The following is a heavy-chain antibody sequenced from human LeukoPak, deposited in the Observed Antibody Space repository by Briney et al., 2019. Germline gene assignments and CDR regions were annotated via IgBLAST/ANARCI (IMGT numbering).Heavy chain of an antibody. CDR1: GGSISSYY. CDR2: IYYSGST. Sequence: SETLSLTCTVSGGSISSYYWSWIRQPPGKGLEWIGYIYYSGSTNYNPSLKSRVTISVDTSKNQFSLKLSSVTAADTAVHYCARLSIAAAGTYYYYYYYMDVWGKGTTVTVSS. V-gene: IGHV4-59*01. CDR3: ARLSIAAAGTYYYYYYYMDV. J-gene: IGHJ6*03. D-gene: IGHD6-13*01.